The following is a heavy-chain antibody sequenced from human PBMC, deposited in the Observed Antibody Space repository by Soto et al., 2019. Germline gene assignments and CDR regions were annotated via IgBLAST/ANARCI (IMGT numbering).Heavy chain of an antibody. J-gene: IGHJ4*02. V-gene: IGHV1-69*01. D-gene: IGHD3-10*01. CDR1: GGTFSRYA. Sequence: QVPLVQSGAEVKKPGSSVKVSCKASGGTFSRYAVSWVRQAPGQGLEWMGGIIPGLGTINYAQKFQGRVTITADESTSTAYMELSSLRSEDTAVYYCARDGLIRGAIIGNFDYWGQGTLVTVSS. CDR3: ARDGLIRGAIIGNFDY. CDR2: IIPGLGTI.